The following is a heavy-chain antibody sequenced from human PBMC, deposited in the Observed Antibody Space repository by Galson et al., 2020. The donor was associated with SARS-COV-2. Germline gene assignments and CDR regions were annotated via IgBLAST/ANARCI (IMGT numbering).Heavy chain of an antibody. V-gene: IGHV3-48*01. Sequence: PGGSLRLSCAASGFTFSTYSMNWVRQAPGKGLEWVSYISFSGRTIDYADSVKGRFTISRDSATKSVYLQMNSLRVEDTAVYYCAREGDSSSFSYWGQRTLVTVSS. CDR1: GFTFSTYS. CDR2: ISFSGRTI. D-gene: IGHD6-6*01. CDR3: AREGDSSSFSY. J-gene: IGHJ4*02.